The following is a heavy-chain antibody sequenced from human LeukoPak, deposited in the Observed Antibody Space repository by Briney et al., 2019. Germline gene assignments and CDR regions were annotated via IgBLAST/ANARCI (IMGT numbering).Heavy chain of an antibody. CDR3: ARDIGGEALTLTAIPGNDGY. D-gene: IGHD2-21*02. CDR2: INPSGGST. CDR1: GYIFTGYY. V-gene: IGHV1-46*01. Sequence: ASVKVSCKASGYIFTGYYMHWVRQAPGQGLEWMGIINPSGGSTTYAQKFQGRVTITADKSTSTAYMELSSLRSEDTAVYYCARDIGGEALTLTAIPGNDGYWGQGTLVTVSS. J-gene: IGHJ4*02.